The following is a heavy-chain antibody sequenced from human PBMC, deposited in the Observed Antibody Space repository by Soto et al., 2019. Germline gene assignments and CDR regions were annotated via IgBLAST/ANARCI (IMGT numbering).Heavy chain of an antibody. Sequence: EVQLVESGGGLFQPGGSLRLSCAASGFTFRSYWMHWVRHAPGKGLVWVSRINYDGSSTSYADSVKGRFTISRDNAKNSLYLQMNSLRVEDTAVYYCARDLTGLVTWGQGTLVTVSS. D-gene: IGHD1-26*01. V-gene: IGHV3-74*01. J-gene: IGHJ4*01. CDR1: GFTFRSYW. CDR2: INYDGSST. CDR3: ARDLTGLVT.